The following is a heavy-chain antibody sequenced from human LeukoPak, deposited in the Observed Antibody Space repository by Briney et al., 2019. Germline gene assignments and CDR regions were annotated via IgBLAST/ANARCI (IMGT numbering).Heavy chain of an antibody. J-gene: IGHJ3*01. CDR1: GFSLSTSGMC. V-gene: IGHV2-70*11. Sequence: SGPTLVNPTQTLTLTCTFSGFSLSTSGMCVSWIRQPPGKALEWLARIDWDDDKYYSTSLETRLTISKDTSRNQVVLTMTNMDPVDTATYYCARTLPEWDDAFDVWGQGTRVPVSS. D-gene: IGHD1-26*01. CDR3: ARTLPEWDDAFDV. CDR2: IDWDDDK.